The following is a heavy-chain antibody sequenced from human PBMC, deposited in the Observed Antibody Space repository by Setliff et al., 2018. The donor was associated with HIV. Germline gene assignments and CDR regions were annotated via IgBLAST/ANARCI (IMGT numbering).Heavy chain of an antibody. J-gene: IGHJ4*02. Sequence: SVKVSCKSPAGTFSGYAFSWVRQAPGQGFEWMGGSIPVFGTVNYAQKFLGRATITADEYTNTSYMELTSLRYEATAVYFCARESHFSVPSCYSRGQFFDYWGQGTLVTVSS. V-gene: IGHV1-69*13. D-gene: IGHD2-15*01. CDR1: AGTFSGYA. CDR3: ARESHFSVPSCYSRGQFFDY. CDR2: SIPVFGTV.